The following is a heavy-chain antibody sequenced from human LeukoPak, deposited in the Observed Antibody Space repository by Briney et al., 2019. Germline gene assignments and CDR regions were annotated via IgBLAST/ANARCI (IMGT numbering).Heavy chain of an antibody. Sequence: SETLSLTCTVSGGSISSYYWSWIRQPAGKGLEWIGRIYTSGSTNYNPSLKSRVTMSVDTSKNQFSLKLSSVTAADTAVYYCARDGPPYYYDSSGYPNFYYYYYMDDWGKGTTVTVSS. CDR1: GGSISSYY. V-gene: IGHV4-4*07. CDR2: IYTSGST. D-gene: IGHD3-22*01. J-gene: IGHJ6*03. CDR3: ARDGPPYYYDSSGYPNFYYYYYMDD.